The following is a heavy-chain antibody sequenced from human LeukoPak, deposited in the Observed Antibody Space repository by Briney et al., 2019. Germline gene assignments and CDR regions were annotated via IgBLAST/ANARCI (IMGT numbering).Heavy chain of an antibody. CDR2: ISGSGDNT. Sequence: GGSLRLSCAASGFTFSSYAMSWVRQAPGKGLEWVSGISGSGDNTYYADSVKGRFTISRDNSKNTLYVQVTSLGTEDTAAYYCAKGSYYDSSGSFYFDYWGQGTLVTVSS. CDR3: AKGSYYDSSGSFYFDY. CDR1: GFTFSSYA. D-gene: IGHD3-22*01. J-gene: IGHJ4*02. V-gene: IGHV3-23*01.